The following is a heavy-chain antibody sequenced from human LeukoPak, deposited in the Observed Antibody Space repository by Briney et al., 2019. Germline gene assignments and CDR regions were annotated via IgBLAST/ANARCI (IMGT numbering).Heavy chain of an antibody. CDR1: GGSISSYY. D-gene: IGHD1-26*01. V-gene: IGHV4-4*07. CDR3: ARGKYPWANYYYYYMDV. J-gene: IGHJ6*03. CDR2: IYTSGST. Sequence: SETLSLTCTVSGGSISSYYWSWIRQPAGKGLEWIGRIYTSGSTNHNPSLKSRVTMSVDTSKNQFSLKLSSVTAADTAVYYCARGKYPWANYYYYYMDVWGKGTTVTVSS.